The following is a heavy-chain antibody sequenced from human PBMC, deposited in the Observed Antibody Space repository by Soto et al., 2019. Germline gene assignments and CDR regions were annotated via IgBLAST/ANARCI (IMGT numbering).Heavy chain of an antibody. Sequence: PGESLKISCTGSGYAFTSYWIGWVRQMPGKGLEWMGIIYPGDSDTRYSPSFQGQVTISADKSISTAYLQWSSLKASDTAMYYSARLAVAGTSVYNWFDPWGQGTLVTVSS. D-gene: IGHD6-19*01. J-gene: IGHJ5*02. CDR2: IYPGDSDT. V-gene: IGHV5-51*01. CDR1: GYAFTSYW. CDR3: ARLAVAGTSVYNWFDP.